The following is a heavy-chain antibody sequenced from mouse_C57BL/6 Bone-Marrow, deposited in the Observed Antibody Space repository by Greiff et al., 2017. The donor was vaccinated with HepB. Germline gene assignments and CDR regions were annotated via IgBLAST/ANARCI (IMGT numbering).Heavy chain of an antibody. J-gene: IGHJ4*01. CDR3: ARKIPYYYGSSPYYAMDY. D-gene: IGHD1-1*01. V-gene: IGHV1-69*01. Sequence: QVQLQQPGAELVMPGASVKLSCKASGYTFTSYWMHWVKQRPGQGLEWIGEIDPSDSYTNYNQKFKGKSTLTVDKSSSTAYMQLSSLTSEDSAGCYTARKIPYYYGSSPYYAMDYWGQGTSVTVSS. CDR2: IDPSDSYT. CDR1: GYTFTSYW.